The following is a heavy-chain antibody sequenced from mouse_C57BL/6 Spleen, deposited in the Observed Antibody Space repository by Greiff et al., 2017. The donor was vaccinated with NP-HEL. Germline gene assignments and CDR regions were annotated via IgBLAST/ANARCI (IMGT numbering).Heavy chain of an antibody. V-gene: IGHV5-4*01. D-gene: IGHD1-1*01. CDR3: AREDYGSRYDDMDY. Sequence: EEKGGENGGGGGKHGGSRKIGCAALGCTVSSYASYWVHKTPEKRLEWVATISDGGRDTYYPDNVKGRFTISRDNAKNNLYLQMSHLKSEDTAMYYRAREDYGSRYDDMDYWGQGTSVTVYS. CDR2: ISDGGRDT. CDR1: GCTVSSYA. J-gene: IGHJ4*01.